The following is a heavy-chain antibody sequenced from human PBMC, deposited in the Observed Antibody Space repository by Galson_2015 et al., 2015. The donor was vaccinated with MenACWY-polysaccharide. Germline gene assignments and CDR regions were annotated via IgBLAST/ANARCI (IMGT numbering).Heavy chain of an antibody. D-gene: IGHD2-8*02. V-gene: IGHV1-69*04. CDR1: GGSFNDNA. J-gene: IGHJ4*02. Sequence: SVKVSCKVSGGSFNDNAIAWVRQAPGQGLEWMGRIIPFLGIPKYAPRFQDRLTVTADTSTNTYYMELSSLRSDDTAVYYCARTACTGGTCYFDFWGQGTLVTASS. CDR3: ARTACTGGTCYFDF. CDR2: IIPFLGIP.